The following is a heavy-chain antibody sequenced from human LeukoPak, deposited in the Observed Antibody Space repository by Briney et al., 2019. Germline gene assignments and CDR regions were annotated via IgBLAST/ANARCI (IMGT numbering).Heavy chain of an antibody. D-gene: IGHD6-13*01. J-gene: IGHJ6*03. V-gene: IGHV4-4*09. CDR2: IYTSGST. Sequence: SETLSLTCTVSGGSISSYYWSWIRQPPGKGLEWIGYIYTSGSTNYNPSLKCRVTISVDTSKNQFSLKLSSVTAADTAVYYCARPRKEESSSWPYYYYYYYMDVWGKGTTVTVSS. CDR3: ARPRKEESSSWPYYYYYYYMDV. CDR1: GGSISSYY.